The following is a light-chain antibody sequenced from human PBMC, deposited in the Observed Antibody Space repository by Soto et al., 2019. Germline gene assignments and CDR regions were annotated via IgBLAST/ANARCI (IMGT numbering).Light chain of an antibody. CDR2: RNN. V-gene: IGLV1-47*01. CDR1: NSNIGSKY. Sequence: QSVLTQPPSASGTPGQRVSISCSGSNSNIGSKYVYWYQQLPGTAPKLLMYRNNQRPSGVTDRFSGSKSGTSASLAISGLRSEDEADYYCAAWDNNLGGPAFGGGTKVTVL. CDR3: AAWDNNLGGPA. J-gene: IGLJ2*01.